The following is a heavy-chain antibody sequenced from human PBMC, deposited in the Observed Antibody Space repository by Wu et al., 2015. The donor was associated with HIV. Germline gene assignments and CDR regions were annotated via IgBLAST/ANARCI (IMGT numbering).Heavy chain of an antibody. Sequence: QVQLMQSGAEVKKPGSSVKVSCKASGTTFISYTITWVRQAPGQGLEWMGGFIPIFGTANYAQKFQGRLTITTDESTATGYMELSSLRSEDTAVYYCAINTDSVATSLYSLGVWGQGTVVTVSS. V-gene: IGHV1-69*05. D-gene: IGHD5-12*01. J-gene: IGHJ6*02. CDR2: FIPIFGTA. CDR1: GTTFISYT. CDR3: AINTDSVATSLYSLGV.